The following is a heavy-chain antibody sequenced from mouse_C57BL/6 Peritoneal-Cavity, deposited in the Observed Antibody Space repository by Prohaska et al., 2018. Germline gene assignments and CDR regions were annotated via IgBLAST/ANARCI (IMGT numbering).Heavy chain of an antibody. CDR2: LYPSDSET. V-gene: IGHV1-61*01. J-gene: IGHJ2*01. D-gene: IGHD1-1*01. Sequence: RPGSSVKLSCKASGYTSTSYWMDWVKQRLGQGLEWIGNLYPSDSETHYNQKFKDEATFTGDKSSSTAYMQLSSLTSEDSAVYYCARDYDFDYWGQGTTLTVSS. CDR1: GYTSTSYW. CDR3: ARDYDFDY.